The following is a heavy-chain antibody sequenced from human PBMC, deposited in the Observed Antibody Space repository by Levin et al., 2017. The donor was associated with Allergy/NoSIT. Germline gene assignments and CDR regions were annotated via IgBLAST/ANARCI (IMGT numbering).Heavy chain of an antibody. V-gene: IGHV3-73*01. CDR2: IRTKANSYTT. CDR3: TTYSGYDSYFFDS. D-gene: IGHD5-12*01. J-gene: IGHJ4*02. Sequence: PGGSLRLSCAASGFTFGGSGMHWVRQPSGKGLEWVGHIRTKANSYTTAYAASVKGRFTISRDDSKNTAYLQMNSLKTEDTAVYYCTTYSGYDSYFFDSWGQGTLVTVSS. CDR1: GFTFGGSG.